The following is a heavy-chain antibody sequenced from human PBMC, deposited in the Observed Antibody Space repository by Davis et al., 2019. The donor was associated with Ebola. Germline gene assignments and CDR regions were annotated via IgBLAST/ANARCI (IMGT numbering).Heavy chain of an antibody. CDR3: ARDYFYYDSSGYGYYYGMDV. D-gene: IGHD3-22*01. CDR2: ISSSGSTI. CDR1: GFTFSSYA. V-gene: IGHV3-48*03. J-gene: IGHJ6*02. Sequence: GESLKISCAASGFTFSSYAMHWVRQAPGKGLEWVSYISSSGSTIYYADSVKGRFTISRDNAKNSLYLQMNSLRAEDAAVYYCARDYFYYDSSGYGYYYGMDVWGQGTTVTVSS.